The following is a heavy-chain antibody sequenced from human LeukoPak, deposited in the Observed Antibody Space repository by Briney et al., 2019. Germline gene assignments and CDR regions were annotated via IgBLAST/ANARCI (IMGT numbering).Heavy chain of an antibody. CDR3: AKIFGAQVVVPAAIPFDY. J-gene: IGHJ4*02. V-gene: IGHV3-30*18. Sequence: GGSLRLSCAASGFTFSSYGMHWVRQAPGKGLEWVAVISYDGSNKYYADSVKGRFTISRDNSKNTLYLQMNSLRAEDTAVYYCAKIFGAQVVVPAAIPFDYWGQGTLVTVSS. D-gene: IGHD2-2*01. CDR1: GFTFSSYG. CDR2: ISYDGSNK.